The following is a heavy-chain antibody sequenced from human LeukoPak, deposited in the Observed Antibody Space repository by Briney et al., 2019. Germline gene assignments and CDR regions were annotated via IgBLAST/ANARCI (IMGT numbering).Heavy chain of an antibody. J-gene: IGHJ3*02. D-gene: IGHD2-21*02. CDR1: GGSISSYY. CDR2: IYYSGST. CDR3: ASRPPPPYCGGDCPLLAFHI. V-gene: IGHV4-59*08. Sequence: SETLSLTCTVSGGSISSYYWSWIRQPPGKGLEWIGYIYYSGSTNYNPSLKSRVTISVDTSKNQFSLTLSSVPAAHTPVYYCASRPPPPYCGGDCPLLAFHIWRQGTMVTVSS.